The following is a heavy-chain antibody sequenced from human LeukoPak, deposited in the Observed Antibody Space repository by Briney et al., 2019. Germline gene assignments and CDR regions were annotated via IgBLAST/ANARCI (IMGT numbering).Heavy chain of an antibody. CDR3: ARDLSSSTSCYSY. V-gene: IGHV3-48*04. CDR2: ISSSSSTI. D-gene: IGHD2-2*01. J-gene: IGHJ4*02. Sequence: GGSLRLSCAASGFIFSSYSMNWVRQAPGKGLEWVSYISSSSSTIYYADSLEGRFTISRDNAKNSLYLQMNSLRAEDTAVYYCARDLSSSTSCYSYWGQGTLVTVSS. CDR1: GFIFSSYS.